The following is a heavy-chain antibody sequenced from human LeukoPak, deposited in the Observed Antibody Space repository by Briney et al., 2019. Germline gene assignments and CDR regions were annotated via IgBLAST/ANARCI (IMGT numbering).Heavy chain of an antibody. CDR1: GGTFSSYA. CDR3: ARDDGYKFGKFDY. D-gene: IGHD5-24*01. CDR2: IIPIFGTA. Sequence: SVKVSCKASGGTFSSYAISWVRQAPGQGLEWMGGIIPIFGTANYAQKFRGRVTITADESTSTAYMELSSLRSEDTAVYYCARDDGYKFGKFDYWGQGTLVTVSS. J-gene: IGHJ4*02. V-gene: IGHV1-69*13.